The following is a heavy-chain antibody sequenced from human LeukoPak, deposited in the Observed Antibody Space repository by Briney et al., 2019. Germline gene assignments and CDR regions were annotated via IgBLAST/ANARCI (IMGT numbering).Heavy chain of an antibody. J-gene: IGHJ3*02. Sequence: GGSLRLSCAASGFTFSTFWMTWVRQAPGKGLEWVANIKEDGSEKYYVDSLKGRFTISRDNAKNSLYLQMNSLRAEDTAVYYCAGTISDAFNIWGQGTVVTVSS. D-gene: IGHD1-14*01. V-gene: IGHV3-7*02. CDR2: IKEDGSEK. CDR1: GFTFSTFW. CDR3: AGTISDAFNI.